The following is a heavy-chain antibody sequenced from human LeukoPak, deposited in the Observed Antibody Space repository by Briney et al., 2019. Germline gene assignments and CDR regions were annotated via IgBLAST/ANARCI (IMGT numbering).Heavy chain of an antibody. Sequence: GGSLRLSCAASGFTFSSHAMCWVRQAPGKGPEWVSGISGSGNSTYYADSVKGRFTISRDNSKNTVYLQMNSLRAEDTALYYCARAPPGSNWKNYSDYWGQGTLVTVSS. D-gene: IGHD1-1*01. CDR2: ISGSGNST. J-gene: IGHJ4*02. CDR1: GFTFSSHA. CDR3: ARAPPGSNWKNYSDY. V-gene: IGHV3-23*01.